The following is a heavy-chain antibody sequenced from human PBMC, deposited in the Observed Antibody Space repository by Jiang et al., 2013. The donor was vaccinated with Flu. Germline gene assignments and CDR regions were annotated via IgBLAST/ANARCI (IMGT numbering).Heavy chain of an antibody. D-gene: IGHD2-21*01. CDR1: GASIRGSPHY. V-gene: IGHV4-39*01. J-gene: IGHJ4*02. Sequence: PGLVQPSETLSLNCTVSGASIRGSPHYWGWIRQPPGKGPEWIGSIFYSGYTFYNPARTSQVTISVDRSRNQISLRLASVTAADTAVYYCARHLVVAGALNNFDFWGQGSLVTVSS. CDR2: IFYSGYT. CDR3: ARHLVVAGALNNFDF.